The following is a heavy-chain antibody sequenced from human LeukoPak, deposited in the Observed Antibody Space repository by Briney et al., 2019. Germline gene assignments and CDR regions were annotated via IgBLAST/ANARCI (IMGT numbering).Heavy chain of an antibody. CDR1: GGSISSYY. J-gene: IGHJ6*02. Sequence: SETLSLTCTVSGGSISSYYWSWIRQPPGKGLEWIGYIYYSGSTNYNPSLKSRATISVDTSKNQFSLKLSSVTAADTAVYYCARGPYYDILTGYQPPHYYGMDVWGQGTTVTVSS. CDR2: IYYSGST. V-gene: IGHV4-59*01. CDR3: ARGPYYDILTGYQPPHYYGMDV. D-gene: IGHD3-9*01.